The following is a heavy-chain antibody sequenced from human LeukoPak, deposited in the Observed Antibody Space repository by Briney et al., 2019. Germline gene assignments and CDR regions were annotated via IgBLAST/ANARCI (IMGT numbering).Heavy chain of an antibody. CDR1: GGYISSGDYY. V-gene: IGHV4-30-4*01. J-gene: IGHJ5*02. D-gene: IGHD4-17*01. CDR3: FRCGDYEFAFGH. Sequence: PSETLSLTCTVSGGYISSGDYYRSWIRQPPGNGLEWIGTIYHSGTTYYNPSLKSRVTISVDTSKNQFSLKLSTVTAADTAVYYCFRCGDYEFAFGHWGQGTLVTVSS. CDR2: IYHSGTT.